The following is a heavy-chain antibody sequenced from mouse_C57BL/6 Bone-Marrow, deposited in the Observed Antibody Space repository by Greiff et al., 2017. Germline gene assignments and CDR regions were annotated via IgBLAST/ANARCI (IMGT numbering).Heavy chain of an antibody. Sequence: VQLQESGAELARPGASVKLSCKASGYTFTSYGISWVKQRTGQGLEWIGEIYPRSGNTYYNEKFKGKATLTADKSSSTAYMELRSLTSEDSAVYFCAGWLYYGNWVFDYWGQGTTLTVSA. J-gene: IGHJ2*01. CDR1: GYTFTSYG. CDR3: AGWLYYGNWVFDY. D-gene: IGHD2-1*01. CDR2: IYPRSGNT. V-gene: IGHV1-81*01.